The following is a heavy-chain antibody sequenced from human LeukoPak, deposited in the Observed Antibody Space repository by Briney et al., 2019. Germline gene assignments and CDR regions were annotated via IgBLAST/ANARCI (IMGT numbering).Heavy chain of an antibody. Sequence: GGSLRLSCAASGFTFRSYGMHWVRQAPGKGLEWVAVIVYDGSYKYYADSVKGRFTISRDNSKNTLYLQMNSLRAEDTAVYYCVLGGSSGWNYFDYWGQGTLVTVSS. CDR3: VLGGSSGWNYFDY. CDR2: IVYDGSYK. V-gene: IGHV3-30*03. CDR1: GFTFRSYG. J-gene: IGHJ4*02. D-gene: IGHD6-19*01.